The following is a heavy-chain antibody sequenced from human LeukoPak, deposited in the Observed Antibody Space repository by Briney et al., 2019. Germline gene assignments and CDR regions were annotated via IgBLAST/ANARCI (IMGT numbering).Heavy chain of an antibody. CDR3: AGARGTHYYYGMDV. CDR2: INSDGSWT. V-gene: IGHV3-74*01. Sequence: GGSLRLSCAASGNYWMHWVRQVPGKGLVWVSHINSDGSWTSYADSVKGRFTISRDNAKNSLYLQMNSLRAEDTALYYCAGARGTHYYYGMDVWGQGTTVTVSS. CDR1: GNYW. D-gene: IGHD3-10*01. J-gene: IGHJ6*02.